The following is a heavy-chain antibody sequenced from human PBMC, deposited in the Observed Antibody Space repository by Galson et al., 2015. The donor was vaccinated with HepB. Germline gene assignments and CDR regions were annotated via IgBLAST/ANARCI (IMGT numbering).Heavy chain of an antibody. CDR3: AGRGGYGDSPWYYYYGMDV. V-gene: IGHV1-69*13. D-gene: IGHD4-17*01. CDR1: GGTFSSYA. Sequence: SVKVSCKASGGTFSSYAISWVRQAPGQGLEWMGGIIPIFGTANYAQKFQGRVTITADESTSTAYMELSSLRSEDTAVYYCAGRGGYGDSPWYYYYGMDVWGQGTTVTVSS. CDR2: IIPIFGTA. J-gene: IGHJ6*02.